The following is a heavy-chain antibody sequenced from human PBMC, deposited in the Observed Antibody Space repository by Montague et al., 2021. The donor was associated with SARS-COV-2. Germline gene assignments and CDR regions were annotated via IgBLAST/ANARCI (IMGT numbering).Heavy chain of an antibody. Sequence: SETLSLTCTVSGGSISSDNWWTWVRQPPGKGLEWIGDIFHSGTTNYNPSLKSRLTISVDKSKNQISLKLISVTAADTAVYYCARGSWHIVVVTAIRDRYYGMDVWGQGTTVTVSS. J-gene: IGHJ6*02. D-gene: IGHD2-21*02. CDR3: ARGSWHIVVVTAIRDRYYGMDV. V-gene: IGHV4-4*02. CDR2: IFHSGTT. CDR1: GGSISSDNW.